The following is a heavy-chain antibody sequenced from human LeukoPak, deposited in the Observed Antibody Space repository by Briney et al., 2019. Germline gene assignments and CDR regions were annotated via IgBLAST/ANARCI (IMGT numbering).Heavy chain of an antibody. CDR2: ISWNRGSI. CDR1: GFTFDDYA. Sequence: GRSLRLSCAASGFTFDDYAMHWVRQAPGKGLEWVSGISWNRGSIGYADSVKGRFTISRDNAKNSLYLQMNSLRVEDTAVYYCARIGYSSSSFDYWGQGTLSPSPQ. J-gene: IGHJ4*02. D-gene: IGHD5-18*01. CDR3: ARIGYSSSSFDY. V-gene: IGHV3-9*01.